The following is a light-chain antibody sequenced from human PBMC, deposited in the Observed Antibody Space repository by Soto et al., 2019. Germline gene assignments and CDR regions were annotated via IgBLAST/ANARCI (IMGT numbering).Light chain of an antibody. Sequence: EIVLTQSPATLSLSPGERATLSCRASQSVNSYLAWYQQKPGQAPRLLIYDASNRATGIPARFSGSGSGTDFTLTISSLEPEDFAVYYCQQRSNWPPVFGGGTKVEIK. V-gene: IGKV3-11*01. J-gene: IGKJ4*01. CDR1: QSVNSY. CDR2: DAS. CDR3: QQRSNWPPV.